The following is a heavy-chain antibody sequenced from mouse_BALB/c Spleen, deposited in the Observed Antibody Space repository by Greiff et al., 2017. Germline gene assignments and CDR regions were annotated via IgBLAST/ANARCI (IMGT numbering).Heavy chain of an antibody. V-gene: IGHV1-31*01. D-gene: IGHD1-2*01. CDR3: ARSLYGYPYYFDY. J-gene: IGHJ2*01. Sequence: VQLQQSGPELVKPGASVKISCKASGYSFTGYYMHWVKQSHVKSLEWIGRINPYNGATSYNQNFKDKASLTVDKSSSTAYMELHSLTSEDSAVYYCARSLYGYPYYFDYWGQGTTLTVSS. CDR2: INPYNGAT. CDR1: GYSFTGYY.